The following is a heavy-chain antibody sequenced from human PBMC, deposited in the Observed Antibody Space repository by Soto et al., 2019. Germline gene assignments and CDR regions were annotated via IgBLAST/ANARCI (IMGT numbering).Heavy chain of an antibody. D-gene: IGHD3-22*01. CDR2: IIPIFGTA. CDR1: GGTFSSYA. J-gene: IGHJ5*02. CDR3: ANYYYDSSGYYRGHWFDP. V-gene: IGHV1-69*06. Sequence: QVQLVQSGAEVKKPWSSVKVSCKASGGTFSSYAISWVRQAPGHGLEWMGGIIPIFGTANYAQKFQGRVTITADKPTSTDYMELSSLRSEDTAVYYCANYYYDSSGYYRGHWFDPWGQGTLVTVSS.